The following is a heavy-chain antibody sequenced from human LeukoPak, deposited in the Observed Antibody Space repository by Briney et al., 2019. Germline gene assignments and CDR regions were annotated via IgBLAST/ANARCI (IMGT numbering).Heavy chain of an antibody. CDR3: AKFANVYYVTFFDY. V-gene: IGHV3-23*01. D-gene: IGHD3-10*01. CDR2: ISDSGDNI. J-gene: IGHJ4*02. CDR1: GFTFSTYA. Sequence: GGSLRLSCVASGFTFSTYAMSWVREAPGKGLEWVSGISDSGDNIYNADSVKGRFTISRDNSRGTLYLQMDRLRGDDTAVYYCAKFANVYYVTFFDYWGQGCLVAVSS.